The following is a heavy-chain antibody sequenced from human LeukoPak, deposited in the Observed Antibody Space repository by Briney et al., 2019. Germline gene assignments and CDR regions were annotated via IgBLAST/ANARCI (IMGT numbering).Heavy chain of an antibody. CDR2: VHYAGEV. V-gene: IGHV4-39*01. CDR3: ARFVSGYRSKSFDY. D-gene: IGHD3-22*01. CDR1: AGSVTSSGYY. J-gene: IGHJ4*02. Sequence: SETLSLTCTVSAGSVTSSGYYWAWIRQPPGKGLEWIGTVHYAGEVFYNPSLKSRVAIFIDTSRNQFSLTLISVTAADTAVYYCARFVSGYRSKSFDYWGQGTLVTVSS.